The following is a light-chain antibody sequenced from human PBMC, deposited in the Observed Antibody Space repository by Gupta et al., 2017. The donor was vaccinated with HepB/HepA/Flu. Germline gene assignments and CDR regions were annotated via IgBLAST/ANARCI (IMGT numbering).Light chain of an antibody. Sequence: QSVLTQPPSASGTPGQRVTISCSGSSSNIGSNTVNWYQQLPGTAPKLLIYSNNQRPSGVPDRFSGSKSGTSASRAISGLQSEDEADYYCAAWDDSLNAAVFGGGTQLTVL. CDR3: AAWDDSLNAAV. CDR2: SNN. CDR1: SSNIGSNT. V-gene: IGLV1-44*01. J-gene: IGLJ7*01.